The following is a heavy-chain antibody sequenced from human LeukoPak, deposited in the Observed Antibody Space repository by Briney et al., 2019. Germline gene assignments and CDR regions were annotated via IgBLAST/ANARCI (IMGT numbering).Heavy chain of an antibody. Sequence: SETLSLTCTVSGGSISSSSYYWGWLRQPPGTGLEWIGSIYYSGSTYYNPSLKSRVTISVDTSKNQFSLKLSSVTAADTAVYYCARRGDYSNFYWGQGTLVTVSS. V-gene: IGHV4-39*01. CDR3: ARRGDYSNFY. D-gene: IGHD4-11*01. CDR2: IYYSGST. CDR1: GGSISSSSYY. J-gene: IGHJ4*02.